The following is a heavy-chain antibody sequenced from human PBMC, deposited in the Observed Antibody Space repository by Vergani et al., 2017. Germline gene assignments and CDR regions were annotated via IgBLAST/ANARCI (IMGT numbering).Heavy chain of an antibody. D-gene: IGHD3-10*01. CDR2: ISYDGSNK. Sequence: QVQLVESGGGVVQPVRSLRLSCAASGFTFCSYAMHWVRQAPGKGLEWVAVISYDGSNKYYADSVKGRFTISRDNSKNTLYLQMNSLRAEDTAVYYCARDPGAWVTDYWGQGTLVTVSS. CDR1: GFTFCSYA. CDR3: ARDPGAWVTDY. J-gene: IGHJ4*02. V-gene: IGHV3-30*01.